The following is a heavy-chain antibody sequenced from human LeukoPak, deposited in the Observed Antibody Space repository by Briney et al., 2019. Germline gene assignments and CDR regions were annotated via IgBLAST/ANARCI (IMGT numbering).Heavy chain of an antibody. D-gene: IGHD6-13*01. V-gene: IGHV3-23*01. CDR3: AKKGSRTIATGGFDC. CDR2: ISGSGSTT. J-gene: IGHJ4*02. CDR1: GFTFSGYA. Sequence: GGSLRLSCAASGFTFSGYAMSWVRQAPGKGLEWISTISGSGSTTYYGDSVKGRFTISRDSSKNTLDLQMNSLRAEDTAVYYCAKKGSRTIATGGFDCWGQGTLVIVSS.